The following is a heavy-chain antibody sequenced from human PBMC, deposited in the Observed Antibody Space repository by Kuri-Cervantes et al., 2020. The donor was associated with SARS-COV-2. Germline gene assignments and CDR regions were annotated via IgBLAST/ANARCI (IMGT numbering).Heavy chain of an antibody. CDR1: GFTFDDYA. CDR2: ISWNSGSI. Sequence: SLKISCAASGFTFDDYAMHWVRQAPGKGLEWVSGISWNSGSIGYADSVKGRFTISRDNAKNSLYLQMNRLRAEDTALYYCAKDMGTIFGVVIGSGYGMDVWGQGTTVTVSS. D-gene: IGHD3-3*01. V-gene: IGHV3-9*01. CDR3: AKDMGTIFGVVIGSGYGMDV. J-gene: IGHJ6*02.